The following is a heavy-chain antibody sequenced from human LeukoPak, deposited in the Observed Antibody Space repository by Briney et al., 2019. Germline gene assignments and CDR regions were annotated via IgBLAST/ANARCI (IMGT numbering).Heavy chain of an antibody. CDR1: GFTFSSYA. CDR3: ARGHDYGDYVMGY. CDR2: IYYSGST. J-gene: IGHJ4*02. V-gene: IGHV4-59*01. D-gene: IGHD4-17*01. Sequence: GSLRLSCAASGFTFSSYAMSWVRQAPGKGLEWVGYIYYSGSTNYNPSLKSRVTISVDTSKNQFSLKLSSVTAADTAVYYCARGHDYGDYVMGYWGQGTLVTVSS.